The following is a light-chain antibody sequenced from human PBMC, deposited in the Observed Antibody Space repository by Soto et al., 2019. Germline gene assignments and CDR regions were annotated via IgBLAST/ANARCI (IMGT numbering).Light chain of an antibody. CDR3: HQYKNWPKT. Sequence: EIVMTQSPATLSLSPGERATLSCRASQSVSSNLAWYQQKPGQAPRLLIYGASTRATGLPARFSGSGSGTEFTLTISSLQSEDFAVYYCHQYKNWPKTFGQGTKV. CDR2: GAS. J-gene: IGKJ1*01. CDR1: QSVSSN. V-gene: IGKV3-15*01.